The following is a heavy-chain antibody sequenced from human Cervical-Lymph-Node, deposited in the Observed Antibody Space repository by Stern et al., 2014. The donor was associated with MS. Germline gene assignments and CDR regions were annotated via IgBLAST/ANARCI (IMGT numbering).Heavy chain of an antibody. CDR3: ARAYEGDY. J-gene: IGHJ4*02. CDR1: GYTFTSYG. Sequence: QVQLVQSGAEVKKPWASVKVSCKASGYTFTSYGFSWVRQAPGQGLEWVGWISVYSGNTNYARKFQGRVTLTTDTSTSTVYMELTNLRSDDTAVYYCARAYEGDYWGQGTLVTVSS. D-gene: IGHD3-3*01. CDR2: ISVYSGNT. V-gene: IGHV1-18*01.